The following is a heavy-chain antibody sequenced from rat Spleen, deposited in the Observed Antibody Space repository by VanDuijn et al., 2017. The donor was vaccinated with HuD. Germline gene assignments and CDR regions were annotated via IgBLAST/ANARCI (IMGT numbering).Heavy chain of an antibody. CDR2: MSAGGDT. Sequence: QVQLKESGPGLVQPSQTLSLTCTVSGFSLISYHVSWVRQSPGKSLEWMGVMSAGGDTTYNSLFKSRLSISRDTSKSQVFLKMNSLQTKDTAIYYCTGYYDGYYHPYVMDAWGQGASVTVSP. CDR3: TGYYDGYYHPYVMDA. J-gene: IGHJ4*01. V-gene: IGHV2-43*01. CDR1: GFSLISYH. D-gene: IGHD1-12*03.